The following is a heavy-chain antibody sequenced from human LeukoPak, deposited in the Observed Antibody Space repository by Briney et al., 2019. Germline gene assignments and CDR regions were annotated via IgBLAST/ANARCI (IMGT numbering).Heavy chain of an antibody. Sequence: ASVKVSCKASGNSFTGYYVHWVRQAPGQGLEWMGWMSPDSDGTNFAQNFQGRVSTTRDTSIRTVYLELRSLRADDTAVYYCANQEGIGAPGAWFDNWGQGTLVTVSS. V-gene: IGHV1-2*02. CDR3: ANQEGIGAPGAWFDN. CDR1: GNSFTGYY. CDR2: MSPDSDGT. J-gene: IGHJ4*02. D-gene: IGHD1-26*01.